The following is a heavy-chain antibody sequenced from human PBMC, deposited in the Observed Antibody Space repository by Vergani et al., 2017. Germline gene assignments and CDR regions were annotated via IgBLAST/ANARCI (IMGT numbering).Heavy chain of an antibody. D-gene: IGHD3-10*01. V-gene: IGHV1-69*01. J-gene: IGHJ6*03. Sequence: QVQLVQSGAEVKKPGSSVKVSCKASGGTFSSYAISWVRQAPGQGLEWMGGIIPIFGTANYAQKFQGRVTITADESTSTAYMELSSLRSEDTAVYYCAGDSSGSYPHYYCYYMDVWGRGTTVTVSS. CDR3: AGDSSGSYPHYYCYYMDV. CDR1: GGTFSSYA. CDR2: IIPIFGTA.